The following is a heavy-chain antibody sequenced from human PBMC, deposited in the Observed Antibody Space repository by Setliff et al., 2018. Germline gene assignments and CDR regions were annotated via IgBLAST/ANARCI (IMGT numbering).Heavy chain of an antibody. CDR2: ISSSGYI. D-gene: IGHD2-15*01. V-gene: IGHV3-21*05. CDR3: AKREIIAVTRWFDP. CDR1: GFTFDDYV. J-gene: IGHJ5*02. Sequence: PGGSLRLSCAASGFTFDDYVMSWVRQAPGKGLEWVAYISSSGYIYYADSVKGRFTISRDNAKNSLYLQMNSLRAEDTAVYYCAKREIIAVTRWFDPWGQGTLVTVSS.